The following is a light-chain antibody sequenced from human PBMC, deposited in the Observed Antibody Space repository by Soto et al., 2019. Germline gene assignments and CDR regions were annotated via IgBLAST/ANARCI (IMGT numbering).Light chain of an antibody. J-gene: IGLJ3*02. CDR2: EVS. Sequence: QSALTQPASVSGSPGQSITISCTGTSSDVGGYDYVSWYQHHPGKAPKLMIYEVSNRPSGVSNRFSGARSGNAASLSISGLQAGDEADYYCFSYRSSSTLGVFGGGTKLTVL. V-gene: IGLV2-14*01. CDR3: FSYRSSSTLGV. CDR1: SSDVGGYDY.